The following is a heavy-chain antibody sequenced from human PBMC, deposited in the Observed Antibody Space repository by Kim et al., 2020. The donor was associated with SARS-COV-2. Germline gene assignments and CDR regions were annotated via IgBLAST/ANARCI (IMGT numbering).Heavy chain of an antibody. Sequence: GGSLRLSCAASGFTFGDYAMHWVRQAPGKGLEWVSGISWNSGSIGYADSVKGRFTISRDNAKNSLYLQMNSLRAEDTALYYCAKDIGYGSRLFHAFDIWGQGTMVTVSS. V-gene: IGHV3-9*01. CDR3: AKDIGYGSRLFHAFDI. CDR1: GFTFGDYA. J-gene: IGHJ3*02. D-gene: IGHD2-21*01. CDR2: ISWNSGSI.